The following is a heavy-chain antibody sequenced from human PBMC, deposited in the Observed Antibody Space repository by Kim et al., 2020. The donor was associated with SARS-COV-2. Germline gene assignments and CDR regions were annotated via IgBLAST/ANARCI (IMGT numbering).Heavy chain of an antibody. D-gene: IGHD2-2*01. V-gene: IGHV1-69*04. CDR2: IIPILGIA. CDR3: ARELRNCSSTSCPRGYSSSWQSDY. Sequence: SVKVSCKASGGTFSSYAISWVRQAPGQGLEWMGRIIPILGIANYAQKFQGRVTITADKSTSTAYMEVSSLRSEDTAVYYCARELRNCSSTSCPRGYSSSWQSDYWGQGTLVTVSS. J-gene: IGHJ4*02. CDR1: GGTFSSYA.